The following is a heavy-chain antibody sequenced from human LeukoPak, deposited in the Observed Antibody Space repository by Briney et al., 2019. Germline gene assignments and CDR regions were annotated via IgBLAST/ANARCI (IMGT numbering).Heavy chain of an antibody. J-gene: IGHJ4*02. CDR3: ARGGSSGWYEGGDSEY. Sequence: GASVKVSCKASGYTFTGYYMHWVRQAPGQGLEWMGWINPKSGGTNYAQKFQGRVTMPRDTSISTAYMELSRLRSDDTAVYYCARGGSSGWYEGGDSEYWGQGTLVTVSS. V-gene: IGHV1-2*02. CDR2: INPKSGGT. CDR1: GYTFTGYY. D-gene: IGHD6-19*01.